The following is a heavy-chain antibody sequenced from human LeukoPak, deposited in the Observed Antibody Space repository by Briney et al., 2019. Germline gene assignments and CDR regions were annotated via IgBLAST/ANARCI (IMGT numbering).Heavy chain of an antibody. CDR2: INWNGGST. CDR1: GFTFDDYG. Sequence: GGSLRLSCAASGFTFDDYGMSWVRQAPGKGLEWVSGINWNGGSTVYADSVKGRFTISRDNAKNSLYLQMNSLRAEDTALYYCAREMELAVAGVAAFDIWGQGTMVTVSS. V-gene: IGHV3-20*04. CDR3: AREMELAVAGVAAFDI. J-gene: IGHJ3*02. D-gene: IGHD6-19*01.